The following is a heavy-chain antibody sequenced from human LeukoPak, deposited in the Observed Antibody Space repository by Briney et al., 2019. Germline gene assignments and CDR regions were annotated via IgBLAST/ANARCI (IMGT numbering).Heavy chain of an antibody. D-gene: IGHD1-1*01. V-gene: IGHV3-21*06. CDR1: AFRFASYA. CDR3: ARVEATTARSYYYYYMDV. J-gene: IGHJ6*03. CDR2: ITAGSSYI. Sequence: GGSLRLSRSPFAFRFASYAMNSVRHPPGEGMGWVLSITAGSSYIYYTDSVRGRFSVSRDNAKNSLYLEMNSLRAEDTAVYYCARVEATTARSYYYYYMDVSGKGTTVTVSS.